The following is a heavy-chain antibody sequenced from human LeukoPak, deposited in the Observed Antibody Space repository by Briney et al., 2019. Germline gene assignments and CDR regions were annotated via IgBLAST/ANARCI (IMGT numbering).Heavy chain of an antibody. V-gene: IGHV3-30-3*01. CDR1: GFTFSSYA. D-gene: IGHD4-17*01. CDR2: ISYDGSNK. CDR3: ARETGSAVGSTDFDY. J-gene: IGHJ4*02. Sequence: PGGSLRLSCAASGFTFSSYAMHWVRQAPGKGLEWVAVISYDGSNKCYADSVKGRLTISRDNSKNTLYLQMNSLRAEDTAVYYCARETGSAVGSTDFDYWGQGTLVTVSS.